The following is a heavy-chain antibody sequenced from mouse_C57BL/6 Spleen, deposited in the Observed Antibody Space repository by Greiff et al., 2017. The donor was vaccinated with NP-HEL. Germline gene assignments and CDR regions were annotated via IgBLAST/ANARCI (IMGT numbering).Heavy chain of an antibody. CDR1: GYTFTSYW. D-gene: IGHD2-5*01. J-gene: IGHJ3*01. CDR3: ARTKLEGYSNYGGFAY. V-gene: IGHV1-55*01. CDR2: IYPGSGST. Sequence: QVQLQQPGAELVKPGASVKMSCKASGYTFTSYWITWVKQRPGQGLEWIGDIYPGSGSTNYNEKFKSKATLTVDTSSSTAYMQLSSLTSEDSAVYYCARTKLEGYSNYGGFAYWGQGTLVTVSA.